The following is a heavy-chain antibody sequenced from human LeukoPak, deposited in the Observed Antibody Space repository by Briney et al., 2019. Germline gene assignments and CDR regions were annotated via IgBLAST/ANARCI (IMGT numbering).Heavy chain of an antibody. J-gene: IGHJ4*02. CDR3: ARGTFGLDY. CDR1: GSNFSTYA. D-gene: IGHD3-3*02. V-gene: IGHV3-23*01. CDR2: IGTSSRST. Sequence: GGSLRLSCAAPGSNFSTYAMSWVRQAPGKGLEWVSGIGTSSRSTYYADSVKGRFTISRDSSKNTLYLQMSSLRADDTAVYYCARGTFGLDYWGQGTLVTVSS.